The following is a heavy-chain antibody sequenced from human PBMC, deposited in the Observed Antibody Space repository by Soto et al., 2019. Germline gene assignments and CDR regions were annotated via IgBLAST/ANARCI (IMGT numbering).Heavy chain of an antibody. Sequence: VASVKVSCKASGYTFSNYAMHWVRQAPGQRLEWMGWVNAGNGNTKYSQKFQDRVTITRDTSASTAYMELSSLRSEDTAVYYCAKGGNIAVVVADYGMDVWGQGTTVTVYS. CDR2: VNAGNGNT. CDR3: AKGGNIAVVVADYGMDV. V-gene: IGHV1-3*01. J-gene: IGHJ6*02. D-gene: IGHD2-15*01. CDR1: GYTFSNYA.